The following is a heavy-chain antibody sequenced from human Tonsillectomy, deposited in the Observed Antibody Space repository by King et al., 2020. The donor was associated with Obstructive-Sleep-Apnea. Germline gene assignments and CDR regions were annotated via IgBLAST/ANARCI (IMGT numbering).Heavy chain of an antibody. D-gene: IGHD5-24*01. Sequence: VQLQESGPGLVKPSETLSLTCTVSGVSISSYYWSWIRQPPGKGLEWIGDIYYSGSTNYNPSLKSRDTISVYTSQNQFSLKLSSVTAADTAVYYCARGWLQPAVWFDLWGRGTLVTVSS. CDR2: IYYSGST. CDR1: GVSISSYY. V-gene: IGHV4-59*08. J-gene: IGHJ2*01. CDR3: ARGWLQPAVWFDL.